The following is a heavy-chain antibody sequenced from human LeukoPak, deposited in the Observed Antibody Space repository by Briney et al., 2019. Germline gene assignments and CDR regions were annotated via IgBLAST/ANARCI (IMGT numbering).Heavy chain of an antibody. CDR1: GGSISSYY. Sequence: SETLSLTCTVSGGSISSYYWSWIRQPPGKGLEWIGSIYYSGSTYYNPSLKSRVTISVDTSKNQFSLKLSSVTAADTAVYYCARHFKTGYYAFDYWGQGSLVTVSS. J-gene: IGHJ4*02. CDR2: IYYSGST. D-gene: IGHD3-9*01. V-gene: IGHV4-39*01. CDR3: ARHFKTGYYAFDY.